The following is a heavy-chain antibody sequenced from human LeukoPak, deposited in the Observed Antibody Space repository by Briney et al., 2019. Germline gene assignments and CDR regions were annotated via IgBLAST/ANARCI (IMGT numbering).Heavy chain of an antibody. J-gene: IGHJ4*02. V-gene: IGHV4-39*01. CDR2: VYFSGST. CDR3: ARHARNPQFDY. CDR1: GGSISSKSYY. Sequence: PSETLSLTCTVSGGSISSKSYYWGWIRQAPGKGLEWIGNVYFSGSTYCNPSLKSRVTISVDTSKNQFSLKLSSVAAADTAVYYCARHARNPQFDYWGQGTLVTVSS.